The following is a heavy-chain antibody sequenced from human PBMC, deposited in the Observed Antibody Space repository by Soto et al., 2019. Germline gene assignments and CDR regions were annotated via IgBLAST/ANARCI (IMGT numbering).Heavy chain of an antibody. Sequence: GGSLRLSCAASGFTFSSYSMNWVRQAPGKGLDWVSSISSSSSYIYYADSVKGRFTISRDNAKNSLYLQMNSLRAEDTAVYYCAREEDELFFPNFDYWGQGTLVTVSS. CDR2: ISSSSSYI. V-gene: IGHV3-21*01. CDR3: AREEDELFFPNFDY. D-gene: IGHD2-15*01. J-gene: IGHJ4*02. CDR1: GFTFSSYS.